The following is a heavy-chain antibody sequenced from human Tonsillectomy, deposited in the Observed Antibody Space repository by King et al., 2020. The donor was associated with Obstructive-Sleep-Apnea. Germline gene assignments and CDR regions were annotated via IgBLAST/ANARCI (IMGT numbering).Heavy chain of an antibody. J-gene: IGHJ2*01. D-gene: IGHD6-13*01. CDR2: IYYSGST. CDR3: ARTLSIAAAGTGWYFDL. CDR1: GGFISSYY. V-gene: IGHV4-59*01. Sequence: QLQESGPGLVKPSETLSLTCTVSGGFISSYYWSWIRQPPGEGLEWIGYIYYSGSTNYNTSLKSRVTISVDTSKNQFSLKLSSVTSAETAVYYCARTLSIAAAGTGWYFDLWGRGTLVTVSS.